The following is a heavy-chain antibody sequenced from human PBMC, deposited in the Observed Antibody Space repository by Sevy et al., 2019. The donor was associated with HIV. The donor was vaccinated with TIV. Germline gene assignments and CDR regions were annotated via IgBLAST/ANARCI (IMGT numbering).Heavy chain of an antibody. V-gene: IGHV3-20*04. CDR1: GFTFDDYG. Sequence: GGSLRLSCAASGFTFDDYGMSWVRQAPGKGLEWVFGINWNGGSTGYADSVKGRFTISRDKAKNSLYLQMNSLRAEDTALYYCASMLTGASAFDIWGQGTMVTVSS. CDR2: INWNGGST. CDR3: ASMLTGASAFDI. J-gene: IGHJ3*02. D-gene: IGHD3-9*01.